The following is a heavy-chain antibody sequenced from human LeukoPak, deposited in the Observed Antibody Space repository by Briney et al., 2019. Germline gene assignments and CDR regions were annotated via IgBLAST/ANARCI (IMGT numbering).Heavy chain of an antibody. CDR1: GGSFMGSS. D-gene: IGHD1-14*01. V-gene: IGHV4-34*01. CDR2: INHSGST. Sequence: SETLSLTFAVYGGSFMGSSWSWIRQPPGKRLEWIGEINHSGSTNYNPSLKSRVTISVVTSKNQFSLKLSSVAAADTAVYCWARGLRGTPKHQPAELWGQGTLVTVSS. J-gene: IGHJ4*02. CDR3: ARGLRGTPKHQPAEL.